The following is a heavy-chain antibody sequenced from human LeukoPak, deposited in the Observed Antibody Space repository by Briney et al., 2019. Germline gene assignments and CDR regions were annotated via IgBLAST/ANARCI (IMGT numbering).Heavy chain of an antibody. CDR2: IWYDGSNK. V-gene: IGHV3-33*01. J-gene: IGHJ3*02. D-gene: IGHD6-13*01. CDR1: GFTFSSYG. Sequence: GGSLRLSCAASGFTFSSYGMHWVRQAPGKGLEWVAVIWYDGSNKYYADSVKGRFTISRDNAKNSLYLQMNSLRAEDSAVYYCARDLGYSSPGDAFDIWGQGTMVTVSS. CDR3: ARDLGYSSPGDAFDI.